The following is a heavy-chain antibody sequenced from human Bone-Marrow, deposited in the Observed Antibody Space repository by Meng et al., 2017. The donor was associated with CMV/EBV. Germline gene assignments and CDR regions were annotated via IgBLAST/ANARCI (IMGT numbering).Heavy chain of an antibody. CDR2: ISYDGSTK. CDR3: AYGGSTTYAIDI. V-gene: IGHV3-30*04. D-gene: IGHD2/OR15-2a*01. CDR1: GFTFSTYA. Sequence: GESLKISCAASGFTFSTYAIHWVRQAPGKGLEWVALISYDGSTKYYADSVKGRFTISRDTSKYTLYRQMNSPKAEDTAVYYCAYGGSTTYAIDIWGQGSMVTVSS. J-gene: IGHJ3*02.